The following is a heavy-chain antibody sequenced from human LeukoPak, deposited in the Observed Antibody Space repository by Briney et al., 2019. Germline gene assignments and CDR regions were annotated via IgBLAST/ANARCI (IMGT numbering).Heavy chain of an antibody. CDR1: GGSISSYY. D-gene: IGHD6-13*01. CDR3: ARHPSSSWYEEDY. CDR2: IYYSGST. J-gene: IGHJ4*02. Sequence: SETLSLTCTVSGGSISSYYWSWIRQPPGKGLEWIGYIYYSGSTYYSPSLKSRVTISVDTSKIQFSLRLSSVTAADTAVYYCARHPSSSWYEEDYWGQGTLVTVSS. V-gene: IGHV4-59*08.